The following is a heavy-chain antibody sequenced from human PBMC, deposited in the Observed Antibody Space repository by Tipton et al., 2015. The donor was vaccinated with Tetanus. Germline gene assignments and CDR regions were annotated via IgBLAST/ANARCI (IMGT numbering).Heavy chain of an antibody. D-gene: IGHD2-21*02. V-gene: IGHV3-30*18. J-gene: IGHJ6*02. Sequence: SLRLSCAASGFTFSSYGMHWVRQAPGKGLEWVAVISYDGSNKYYADSVKGRFTISRDNSKNTLYLQMNSLRAEDTAVYYCAKDRHIVVATGGMDVWGQGTTVTVSS. CDR1: GFTFSSYG. CDR2: ISYDGSNK. CDR3: AKDRHIVVATGGMDV.